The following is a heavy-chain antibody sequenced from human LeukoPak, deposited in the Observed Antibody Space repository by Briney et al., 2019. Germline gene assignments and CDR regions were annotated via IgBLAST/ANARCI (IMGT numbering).Heavy chain of an antibody. V-gene: IGHV4-61*02. D-gene: IGHD3-10*01. CDR3: ARDVWSGAGRTFDY. CDR1: GGSISSGSYY. J-gene: IGHJ4*02. Sequence: SETLSLTCTVSGGSISSGSYYWSWIRQPAGKGLEWIGRIYTSESTNYNPSLKSRVTISVDTSKNQFSLKLSSVTAADTAVYYCARDVWSGAGRTFDYWGQGTLVTVSS. CDR2: IYTSEST.